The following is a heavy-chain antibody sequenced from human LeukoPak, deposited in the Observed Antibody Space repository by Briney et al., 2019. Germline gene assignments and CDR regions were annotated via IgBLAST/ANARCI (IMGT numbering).Heavy chain of an antibody. V-gene: IGHV4-61*01. J-gene: IGHJ4*02. CDR3: AREQAAGGLDY. CDR2: IYYSGST. D-gene: IGHD6-13*01. Sequence: SETLSLTCTVSGGSVSSGSYYWSWIRQPPGKGLEWIGYIYYSGSTNYNPSLKSRVTISVDTSKNQFSLKLSSVTAADTAVYYCAREQAAGGLDYWGQGTLATVSS. CDR1: GGSVSSGSYY.